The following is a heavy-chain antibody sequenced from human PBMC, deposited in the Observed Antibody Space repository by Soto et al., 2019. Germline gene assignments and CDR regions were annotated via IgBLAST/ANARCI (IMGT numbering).Heavy chain of an antibody. CDR3: ARLNKPGWFDP. CDR1: GGSIISSNYY. Sequence: QLQLQESGPGLVKPSETLSLTCTVSGGSIISSNYYWAWIRQPPGKGLEWIGTIYYSGSTYYNPSLKSRLTISVDTSKNEFSLYLSSVTAADTSVYFCARLNKPGWFDPWGQGTLVTVSS. CDR2: IYYSGST. V-gene: IGHV4-39*01. J-gene: IGHJ5*02.